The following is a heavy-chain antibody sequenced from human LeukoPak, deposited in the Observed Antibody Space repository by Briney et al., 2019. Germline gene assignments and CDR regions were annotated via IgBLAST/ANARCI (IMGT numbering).Heavy chain of an antibody. Sequence: ASVKVSCKASGYTFTSYGISWVRQAPGQGLEWMGWISAYNGNTNYAQKFQGRVTITADESTSTAYMELSSLRSEDTAVYYCARVPKIAVAGTFFDYWGQGTLVTVSS. CDR1: GYTFTSYG. CDR3: ARVPKIAVAGTFFDY. D-gene: IGHD6-19*01. J-gene: IGHJ4*02. CDR2: ISAYNGNT. V-gene: IGHV1-18*01.